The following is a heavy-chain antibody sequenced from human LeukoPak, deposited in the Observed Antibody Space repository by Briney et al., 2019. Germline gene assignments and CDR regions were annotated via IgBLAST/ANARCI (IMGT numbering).Heavy chain of an antibody. Sequence: PGGSLRLSCAASGFTFSSYAMSWVRQAPGKGLEWVSDISGSGGRTYYADSVKGRFTISRDTSKNTLYLQMNGLRAEDTAVYYCAKAPTSYYNYMDVWGKGTTVTVSS. J-gene: IGHJ6*03. CDR1: GFTFSSYA. CDR2: ISGSGGRT. CDR3: AKAPTSYYNYMDV. V-gene: IGHV3-23*01.